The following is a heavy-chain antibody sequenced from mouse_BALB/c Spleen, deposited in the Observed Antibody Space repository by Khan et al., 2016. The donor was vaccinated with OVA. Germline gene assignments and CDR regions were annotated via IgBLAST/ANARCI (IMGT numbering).Heavy chain of an antibody. J-gene: IGHJ1*01. CDR1: GYTFTNYR. D-gene: IGHD2-1*01. CDR3: ARETTYWYFDV. CDR2: VNPHTGEP. V-gene: IGHV9-1*02. Sequence: QIQLVQSGPELKKPGETVKITCKASGYTFTNYRMNWMKQAPGKGLKWMGWVNPHTGEPTYGDDFKGRFAFSLETSASTAYLQINSLKNEDIATYFCARETTYWYFDVWGAGTTVTVSS.